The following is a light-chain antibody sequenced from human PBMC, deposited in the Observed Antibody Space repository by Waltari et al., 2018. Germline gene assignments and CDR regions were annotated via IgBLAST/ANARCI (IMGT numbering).Light chain of an antibody. J-gene: IGKJ3*01. Sequence: DIQMTQSPSTLSASVGDRVTITCRASQSISSWLAWYQQKPGKAPKLLIYKASSLESGVPLRFSGSGSGTEFTLTISSLQPDDFATYYCQQLNSYPLFTFGPGTKVDIK. V-gene: IGKV1-5*03. CDR2: KAS. CDR3: QQLNSYPLFT. CDR1: QSISSW.